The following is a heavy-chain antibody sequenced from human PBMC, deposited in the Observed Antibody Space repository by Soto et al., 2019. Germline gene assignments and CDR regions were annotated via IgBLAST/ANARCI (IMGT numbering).Heavy chain of an antibody. V-gene: IGHV4-34*01. CDR2: INHSGST. D-gene: IGHD3-3*01. Sequence: QVQLQQWGAGLLKPSETLSLTCAVYGGSFSGYSWSWIRQPPGKGLEWIAEINHSGSTNYSPSLNGRVTISVDTSRKQFSLKLSSVTAADTAVYYCARDGTRFLEWFMPGEDYGMAVWGQGTTVTVSS. CDR1: GGSFSGYS. CDR3: ARDGTRFLEWFMPGEDYGMAV. J-gene: IGHJ6*02.